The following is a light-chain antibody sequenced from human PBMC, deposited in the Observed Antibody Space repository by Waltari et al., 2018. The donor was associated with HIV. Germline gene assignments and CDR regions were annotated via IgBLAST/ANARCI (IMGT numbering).Light chain of an antibody. Sequence: ADKYVCWYQQRSGQSPVVVIYQDTKRPSGIPERFSGSNSGNTATLTISGTQAVDEAIYYCQAWDSGIHFGGGTKLTVV. CDR1: ADKY. CDR3: QAWDSGIH. CDR2: QDT. V-gene: IGLV3-1*01. J-gene: IGLJ2*01.